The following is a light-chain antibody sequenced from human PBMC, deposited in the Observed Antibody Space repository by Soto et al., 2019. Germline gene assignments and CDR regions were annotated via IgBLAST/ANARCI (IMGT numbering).Light chain of an antibody. CDR1: SSDVGRYNL. Sequence: QSALTQPASVSGSPGQSITISCTGTSSDVGRYNLVSWYQQHPGKAPRLMIYGGSKRPSGVSNRFSGSKSGNTASLTISGLQAEDEADYYCCSYAGSSTPYVFGTGTKVTVL. CDR3: CSYAGSSTPYV. V-gene: IGLV2-23*01. J-gene: IGLJ1*01. CDR2: GGS.